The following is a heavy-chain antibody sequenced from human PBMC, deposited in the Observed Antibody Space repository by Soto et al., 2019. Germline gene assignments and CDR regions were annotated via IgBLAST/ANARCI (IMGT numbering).Heavy chain of an antibody. CDR3: ARDESGYALFDY. CDR1: GFTFSDYY. D-gene: IGHD5-12*01. CDR2: ISSSSSYT. Sequence: GSLRLSCAASGFTFSDYYMSWIRQAPEKGLEWVSYISSSSSYTNYADSVKGRFTISRDNAKNSLYLQMNSLRAEDTAVYYCARDESGYALFDYWGQGTLVTVSS. J-gene: IGHJ4*02. V-gene: IGHV3-11*06.